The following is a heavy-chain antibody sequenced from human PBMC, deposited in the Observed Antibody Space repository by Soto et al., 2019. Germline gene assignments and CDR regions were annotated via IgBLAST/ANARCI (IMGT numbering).Heavy chain of an antibody. V-gene: IGHV3-7*04. CDR3: ARDPPRRDDAFDI. J-gene: IGHJ3*02. Sequence: PGGSLRLSCAASGFTFSSYWMSWVRQAPGKGLEWVANIKQDGSEKYYVDSVKGRFTISRDNAKNSLYLQMNSLRAEDTAVYYCARDPPRRDDAFDIWGQGTMVTVSS. CDR1: GFTFSSYW. CDR2: IKQDGSEK.